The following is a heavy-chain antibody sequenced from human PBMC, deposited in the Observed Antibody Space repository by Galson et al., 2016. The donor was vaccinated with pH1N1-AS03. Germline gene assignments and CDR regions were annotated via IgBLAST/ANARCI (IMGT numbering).Heavy chain of an antibody. CDR3: AKATGVFGYYYTFDY. CDR1: GFTFNGYN. CDR2: ITGAGDST. V-gene: IGHV3-43D*03. Sequence: SLRLSCAASGFTFNGYNMHWVRQSSGKGLEWVALITGAGDSTFYADSVKGRFTISRDNTKNSLYLQMDSLRGDDTALYYRAKATGVFGYYYTFDYWGLGTLVTVSS. D-gene: IGHD3-3*01. J-gene: IGHJ4*02.